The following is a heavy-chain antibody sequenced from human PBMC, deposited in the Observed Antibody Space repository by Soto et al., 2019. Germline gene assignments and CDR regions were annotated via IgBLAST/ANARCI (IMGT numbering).Heavy chain of an antibody. V-gene: IGHV4-31*03. CDR2: IYYSGST. Sequence: SETLSLTCPVSGGSISTGGYYWSLIRQHPGKGLEWIGYIYYSGSTYYNPSLKSRVTISVDTSKNQFSLKLSSVTAADTAVYYCARVMYWTNYYYGMDVWGQGTTVTVSS. CDR1: GGSISTGGYY. J-gene: IGHJ6*02. CDR3: ARVMYWTNYYYGMDV. D-gene: IGHD2-15*01.